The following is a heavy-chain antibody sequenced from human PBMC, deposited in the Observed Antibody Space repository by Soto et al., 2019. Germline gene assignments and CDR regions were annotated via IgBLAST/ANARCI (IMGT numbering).Heavy chain of an antibody. CDR2: VSPYNGNA. CDR3: ARAIALRMAAPSY. V-gene: IGHV1-18*04. Sequence: ASVKVSCKTSGYTFSNYAISWVRQAPGQGLEWMGWVSPYNGNANYTEKFQGRVPMTTDTSTTKAYMELTSLTSDDTAIYYCARAIALRMAAPSYWGQGTLVSVYS. CDR1: GYTFSNYA. J-gene: IGHJ4*01. D-gene: IGHD2-21*01.